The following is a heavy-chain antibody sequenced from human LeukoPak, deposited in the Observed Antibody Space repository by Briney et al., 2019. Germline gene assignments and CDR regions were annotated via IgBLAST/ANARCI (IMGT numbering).Heavy chain of an antibody. Sequence: SETLSLTCTVSGGSISSYYWSWIRQPPGKGLEWIGHIYYSGSTNYNPSLKSRVTISVDTSKNQFSLKLSSVTAADTAVYYCARAYSSSLDYWGQGTLVTVSS. CDR1: GGSISSYY. CDR2: IYYSGST. V-gene: IGHV4-59*01. CDR3: ARAYSSSLDY. D-gene: IGHD6-6*01. J-gene: IGHJ4*02.